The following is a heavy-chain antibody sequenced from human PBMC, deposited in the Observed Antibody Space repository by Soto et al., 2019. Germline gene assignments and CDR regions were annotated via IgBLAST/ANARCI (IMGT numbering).Heavy chain of an antibody. CDR1: GGSISSYY. CDR2: IYYSGST. J-gene: IGHJ5*02. CDR3: AAGRAYCGGVCYLENLYNWFDP. D-gene: IGHD2-21*02. V-gene: IGHV4-59*01. Sequence: SETLSLTCTVSGGSISSYYWSWIRQPPGKGLEWIGYIYYSGSTNYNPSLKSRVTISVDTSKNQFSLKLSSVTAADTAVYYCAAGRAYCGGVCYLENLYNWFDPRGQGTLVTV.